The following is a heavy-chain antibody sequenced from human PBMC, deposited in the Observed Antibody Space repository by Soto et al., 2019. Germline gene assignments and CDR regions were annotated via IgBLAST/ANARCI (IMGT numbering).Heavy chain of an antibody. CDR3: AKDPSSSWYGGWFDP. V-gene: IGHV3-30*18. CDR1: GFTFSSYG. D-gene: IGHD6-13*01. CDR2: ISYDGSNK. Sequence: GAPRLSCAASGFTFSSYGMHWVRQAPGKGLEWVAFISYDGSNKYYADSVKGRFTISRDNSTNTLYLQMNSRRAEDTAVYYCAKDPSSSWYGGWFDPWGQGSLVTVSS. J-gene: IGHJ5*02.